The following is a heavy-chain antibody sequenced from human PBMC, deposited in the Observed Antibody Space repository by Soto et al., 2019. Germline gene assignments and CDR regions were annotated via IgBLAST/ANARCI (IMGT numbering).Heavy chain of an antibody. J-gene: IGHJ5*02. Sequence: QVQLVESGGGLVKPGGSLRLSCAASGFTFSDYYMSWIRQAPGKGLEWVSYISSSGRTIYYADSVKGRFTISRDSAKNSLYLQMISLRAEGTAVYYCARAYDIVVVPAALFGPWGQGTLVTVSS. CDR2: ISSSGRTI. V-gene: IGHV3-11*01. CDR1: GFTFSDYY. D-gene: IGHD2-2*01. CDR3: ARAYDIVVVPAALFGP.